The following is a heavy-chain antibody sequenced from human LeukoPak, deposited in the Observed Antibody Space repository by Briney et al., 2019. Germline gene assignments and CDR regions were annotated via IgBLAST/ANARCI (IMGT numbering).Heavy chain of an antibody. J-gene: IGHJ4*02. V-gene: IGHV3-7*04. Sequence: PGGSLRLSCAVSGFTFSNFWMSWVRQAPGRGLEWVANIHPEGNEKYHAESVKGRFTISRDNAKNSLFLQMNGLRVEDTAVYYCARGDAFSGDHWGQGTLVTVSS. CDR1: GFTFSNFW. CDR3: ARGDAFSGDH. CDR2: IHPEGNEK.